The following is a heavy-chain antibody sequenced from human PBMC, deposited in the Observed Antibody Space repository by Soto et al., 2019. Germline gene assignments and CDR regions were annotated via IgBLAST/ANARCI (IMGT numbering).Heavy chain of an antibody. Sequence: VGSLRLSCASSVFTFGSFAMNCVRHSPGKGLEWLSYISTSSATQYFAESVKGRFTVSRDNAKNSLYLQMNSLRDEDTAVYYCERDSMAKISHFQYWGQGALVSVSS. CDR2: ISTSSATQ. D-gene: IGHD5-12*01. CDR3: ERDSMAKISHFQY. J-gene: IGHJ4*02. CDR1: VFTFGSFA. V-gene: IGHV3-48*02.